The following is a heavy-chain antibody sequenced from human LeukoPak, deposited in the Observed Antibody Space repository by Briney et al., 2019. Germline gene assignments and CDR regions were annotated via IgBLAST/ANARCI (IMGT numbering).Heavy chain of an antibody. Sequence: GGSLRLSCAASGFTFSSYSMNWVRQAPGKGLEWVSSISSSSSYIYYADSVKGRFTISRDNSKNTLYLQMNSLRAEDTAVYYCARDWGDNNWFDPWGQGTLVTVSS. CDR3: ARDWGDNNWFDP. J-gene: IGHJ5*02. D-gene: IGHD3-10*01. V-gene: IGHV3-21*01. CDR1: GFTFSSYS. CDR2: ISSSSSYI.